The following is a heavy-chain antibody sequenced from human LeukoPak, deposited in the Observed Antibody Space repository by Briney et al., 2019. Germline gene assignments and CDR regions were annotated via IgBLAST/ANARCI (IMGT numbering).Heavy chain of an antibody. CDR2: IYPGDSDT. V-gene: IGHV5-51*01. D-gene: IGHD3-10*02. J-gene: IGHJ4*02. CDR1: GYSFTSYW. Sequence: GESLKISCKGSGYSFTSYWFGWVRQMPGKGLEWVGIIYPGDSDTRYSPSFQGQVTISADKSISTAYLQWSSLKASDTAMYYCARQGTGAVRGFDYWGQGTLVTVSS. CDR3: ARQGTGAVRGFDY.